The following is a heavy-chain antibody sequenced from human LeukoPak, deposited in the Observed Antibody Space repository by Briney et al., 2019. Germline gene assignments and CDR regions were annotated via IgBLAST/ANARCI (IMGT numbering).Heavy chain of an antibody. D-gene: IGHD1-26*01. Sequence: PGGSLRLSCAVSGFTFSSYSMNWVRQAPGKGLEWVSYISSSSTIYYADSVKGRFTISRDNAKNSLYLQMNSLRAEDTAVYYCARDSSGSLNFDYWGQGTLVTVSS. CDR1: GFTFSSYS. CDR3: ARDSSGSLNFDY. J-gene: IGHJ4*02. CDR2: ISSSSTI. V-gene: IGHV3-48*01.